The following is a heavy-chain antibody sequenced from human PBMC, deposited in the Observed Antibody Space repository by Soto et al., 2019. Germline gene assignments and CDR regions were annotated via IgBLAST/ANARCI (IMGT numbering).Heavy chain of an antibody. CDR1: GFTFSSYA. V-gene: IGHV3-30-3*01. J-gene: IGHJ4*02. D-gene: IGHD3-16*01. CDR2: ISYDGSNK. CDR3: VGEVSY. Sequence: QVQLVESGGGVVQPGRSLRLSCAASGFTFSSYAMHWVRQATGKGLEWVAVISYDGSNKYYADSGKGRFTISRDNSKNTLYLQMNILRAEDTAVYYCVGEVSYWGQGTLVTVSS.